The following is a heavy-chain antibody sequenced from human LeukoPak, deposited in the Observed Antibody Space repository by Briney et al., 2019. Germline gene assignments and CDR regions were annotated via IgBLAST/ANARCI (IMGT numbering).Heavy chain of an antibody. J-gene: IGHJ4*02. CDR2: ISSSSSYI. CDR3: ARDACSGGSCYFY. Sequence: PGGSLRLSCAASGLTFSSYSMNWVRQAPGKGLEWVSSISSSSSYIYYADSVKGRFTISRDNAKNSLYLQMNSLRAEDTAVYYCARDACSGGSCYFYWGQGTLVTVSS. D-gene: IGHD2-15*01. V-gene: IGHV3-21*01. CDR1: GLTFSSYS.